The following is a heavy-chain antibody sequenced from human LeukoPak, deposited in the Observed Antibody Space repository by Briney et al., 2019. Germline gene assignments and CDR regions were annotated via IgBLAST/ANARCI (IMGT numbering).Heavy chain of an antibody. J-gene: IGHJ4*02. V-gene: IGHV4-30-4*08. Sequence: SETLSLTCTVSGGSISSGDYYWSWIRQPPGKCLEWIGYIYYSGSTYYNPSLKSRVTISVDTSKNQFSLKLSSVTAADTAVYYCASSRYCSSTSCHLRDYWGQGTLVTVSS. CDR2: IYYSGST. CDR3: ASSRYCSSTSCHLRDY. D-gene: IGHD2-2*01. CDR1: GGSISSGDYY.